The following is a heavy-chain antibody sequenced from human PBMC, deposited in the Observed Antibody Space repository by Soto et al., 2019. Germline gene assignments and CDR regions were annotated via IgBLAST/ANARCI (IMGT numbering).Heavy chain of an antibody. V-gene: IGHV3-66*01. CDR1: GLTVNSNF. CDR2: IYSGGST. D-gene: IGHD3-9*01. CDR3: ENDIRDALSAFDF. J-gene: IGHJ3*01. Sequence: GGSLKISCAASGLTVNSNFISLVRQAPEKGREWVSVIYSGGSTYYADSVQGRFTISRDNSKNTLYLQMISLRAEITYLYYGENDIRDALSAFDFMVQRTM.